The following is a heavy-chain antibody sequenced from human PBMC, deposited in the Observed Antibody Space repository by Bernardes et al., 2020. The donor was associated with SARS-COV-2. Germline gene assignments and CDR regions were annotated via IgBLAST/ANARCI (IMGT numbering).Heavy chain of an antibody. CDR1: GLTGTSNF. CDR3: ARARGYTSGPPNWFDP. V-gene: IGHV3-66*01. Sequence: GGSLRLSCAGSGLTGTSNFLSWVRQAPGKGLEWLSNFYADGATFYADSVRGRFSVSKDNSKDTLYLQMNTLRDEDTAVYYCARARGYTSGPPNWFDPWGQGTLVTVSS. J-gene: IGHJ5*02. CDR2: FYADGAT. D-gene: IGHD5-18*01.